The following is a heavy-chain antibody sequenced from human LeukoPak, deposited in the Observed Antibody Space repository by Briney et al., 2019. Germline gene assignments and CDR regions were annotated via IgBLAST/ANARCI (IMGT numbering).Heavy chain of an antibody. CDR3: ARHGSGRYYPAEGRVDY. CDR1: GYGFTSYY. J-gene: IGHJ4*02. Sequence: ASVKVSCKAFGYGFTSYYIHWVRQAPGQGLEWMGIINPSVGGTTYARKLQGRVTMTRDTSTSTVYMELSSLRSEDTAVYYCARHGSGRYYPAEGRVDYWGQGTLVTVSS. D-gene: IGHD3-10*01. V-gene: IGHV1-46*03. CDR2: INPSVGGT.